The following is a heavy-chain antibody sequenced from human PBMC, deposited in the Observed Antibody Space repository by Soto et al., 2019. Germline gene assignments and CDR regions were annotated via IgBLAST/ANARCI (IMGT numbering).Heavy chain of an antibody. CDR3: AKDVRGYYFGSGPIYGMDV. J-gene: IGHJ6*02. V-gene: IGHV3-30*18. Sequence: GGSLRLSCEASGFTFRTYGMHWVRQAPGKGLEWVAVISYDGSNKYNVDSVKGRFTISRDNSKNTLYLQMNSLRVEDTAVYYCAKDVRGYYFGSGPIYGMDVWGQGTTVTVSS. D-gene: IGHD3-10*01. CDR1: GFTFRTYG. CDR2: ISYDGSNK.